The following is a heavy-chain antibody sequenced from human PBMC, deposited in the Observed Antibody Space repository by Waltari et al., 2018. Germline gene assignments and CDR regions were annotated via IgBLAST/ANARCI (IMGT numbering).Heavy chain of an antibody. D-gene: IGHD5-12*01. J-gene: IGHJ4*02. CDR1: GGSFSGYY. CDR2: INHSGST. CDR3: ALYHGYNYYFDY. V-gene: IGHV4-34*01. Sequence: QVQLQQWGAGLLKPSETLSLTCAVYGGSFSGYYWSWIRQPPGKGLEWIGEINHSGSTNYNPSLKSRVTISVDTSKNQFSLKLSSVTAADTAVYYCALYHGYNYYFDYWGQGTLVTVSS.